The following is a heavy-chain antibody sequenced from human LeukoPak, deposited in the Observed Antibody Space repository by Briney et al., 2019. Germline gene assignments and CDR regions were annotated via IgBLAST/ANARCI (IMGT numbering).Heavy chain of an antibody. CDR1: GGSISSYY. V-gene: IGHV4-59*01. J-gene: IGHJ4*02. Sequence: SETLSLTCTVSGGSISSYYWSWIRQPPGKGLEWIGYIYYSGSTNYNPSLKSQVTISVDTSKNQFSLKLSSVTAADTAVYYCARANYDFWSGYSWFDYWGQGTLVTVSS. D-gene: IGHD3-3*01. CDR3: ARANYDFWSGYSWFDY. CDR2: IYYSGST.